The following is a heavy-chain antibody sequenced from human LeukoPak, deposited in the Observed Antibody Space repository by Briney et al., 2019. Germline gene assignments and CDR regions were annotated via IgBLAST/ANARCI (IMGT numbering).Heavy chain of an antibody. D-gene: IGHD6-19*01. CDR3: AKQVAVPRTRGFDY. CDR1: GFTFSSYG. V-gene: IGHV3-30*18. J-gene: IGHJ4*02. Sequence: PGRSLRLSCAASGFTFSSYGMHWVRQAPGKGLERVAVISYDGSNKYYADSVKGRFTISRDNSKNTLYLQMNSLKAEDTAVYYCAKQVAVPRTRGFDYWGQGTLVTVSS. CDR2: ISYDGSNK.